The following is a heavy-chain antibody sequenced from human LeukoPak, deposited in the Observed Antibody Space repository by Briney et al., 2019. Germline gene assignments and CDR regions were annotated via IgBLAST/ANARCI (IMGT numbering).Heavy chain of an antibody. V-gene: IGHV4-59*08. Sequence: SETLSLTCTVSGGAISSYYWSWIRQPPGKGLEWIGYIDYSGGTNYNPSLKSRVTISVYTSKNQSSLKLTSVTAADTAVYYCARQDLTVGDFAYWGQGTLVTVSS. J-gene: IGHJ4*02. CDR3: ARQDLTVGDFAY. CDR2: IDYSGGT. CDR1: GGAISSYY.